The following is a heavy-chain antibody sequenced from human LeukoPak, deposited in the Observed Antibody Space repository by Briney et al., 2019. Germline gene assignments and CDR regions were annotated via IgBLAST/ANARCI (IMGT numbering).Heavy chain of an antibody. V-gene: IGHV3-23*01. Sequence: PGGSLRHSCTAPGYSFCASAMLWVRQAPGKGPEWVSAIRGGGGSAFYADSVKGRFTISRDNSKYTLFLQMNSLRAEDTAVYYCARDPDGDYIGAFDMWGPGTMVTVSS. CDR2: IRGGGGSA. D-gene: IGHD4-17*01. J-gene: IGHJ3*02. CDR1: GYSFCASA. CDR3: ARDPDGDYIGAFDM.